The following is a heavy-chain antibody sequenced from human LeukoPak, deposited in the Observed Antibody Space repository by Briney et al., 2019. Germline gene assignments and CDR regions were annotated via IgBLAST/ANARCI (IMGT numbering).Heavy chain of an antibody. J-gene: IGHJ6*02. CDR2: INHSGGT. V-gene: IGHV4-34*01. CDR1: GASFSTYY. CDR3: ARGKDSEPSNYGMDV. D-gene: IGHD1-26*01. Sequence: SETLSLTCAVCGASFSTYYWSWIRQPPGKRLEWIGEINHSGGTNYNPSLKSRVTISVDTSKNQFSLKLSSVTAADTAVYYCARGKDSEPSNYGMDVWGQGTTVTVSS.